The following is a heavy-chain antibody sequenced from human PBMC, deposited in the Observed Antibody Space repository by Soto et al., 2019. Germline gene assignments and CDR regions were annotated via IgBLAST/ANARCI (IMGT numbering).Heavy chain of an antibody. D-gene: IGHD2-8*02. CDR1: GFFCSSYD. Sequence: LRLSCAASGFFCSSYDMSWVRQAPGKGLEWVSTILVDGRTFYVDSVKGRFTISRDSSQNTVYLQMNSLTVGDTALYYCAKATATGGGAFDICGQGTMVTVSS. J-gene: IGHJ3*02. CDR2: ILVDGRT. CDR3: AKATATGGGAFDI. V-gene: IGHV3-23*01.